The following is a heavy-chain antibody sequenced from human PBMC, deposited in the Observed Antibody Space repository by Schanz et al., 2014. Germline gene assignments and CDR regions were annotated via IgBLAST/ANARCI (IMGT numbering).Heavy chain of an antibody. Sequence: QVQLQESGPGLVRPSETLSLTCTVSGGSISSYYWSWIRQSPGKGPEWIGYITYSGGTNHNASLKSRVTISVDTAKNQFALKVTSGTAADTAIYYGARVHSTSLERGSHYYMDVWGKGTTVTVSS. J-gene: IGHJ6*03. V-gene: IGHV4-59*01. CDR3: ARVHSTSLERGSHYYMDV. CDR2: ITYSGGT. D-gene: IGHD2-2*01. CDR1: GGSISSYY.